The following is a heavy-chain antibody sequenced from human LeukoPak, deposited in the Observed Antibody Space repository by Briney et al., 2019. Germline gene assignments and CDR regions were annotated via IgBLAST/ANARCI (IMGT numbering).Heavy chain of an antibody. CDR1: GGTFSSYA. J-gene: IGHJ5*02. V-gene: IGHV1-69*05. CDR3: ARVVPAAITNWFDP. CDR2: IIPIFGTA. Sequence: SVKVSCKASGGTFSSYAISWVRQAPGQGLEWMGGIIPIFGTANYAQKSQGRVTMTRNTSISTAYMELSSLRSEDTAVYYCARVVPAAITNWFDPWGQGTLVTVSS. D-gene: IGHD2-2*01.